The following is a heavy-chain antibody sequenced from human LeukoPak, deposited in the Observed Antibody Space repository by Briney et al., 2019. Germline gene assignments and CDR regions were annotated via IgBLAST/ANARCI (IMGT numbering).Heavy chain of an antibody. CDR2: IYPGDSDT. J-gene: IGHJ4*02. CDR3: ARGGQQLAHGSFDY. D-gene: IGHD6-13*01. V-gene: IGHV5-51*01. Sequence: GESLKISCKGSGYSFINYWIAWVRQMPGKGLEWMGIIYPGDSDTRYSPTFQGQVTISADKSISTADLQWSSLQASDTAMYYCARGGQQLAHGSFDYWGQGTLVTVSS. CDR1: GYSFINYW.